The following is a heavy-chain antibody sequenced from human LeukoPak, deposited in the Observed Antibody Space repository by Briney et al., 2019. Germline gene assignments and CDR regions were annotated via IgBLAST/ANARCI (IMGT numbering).Heavy chain of an antibody. V-gene: IGHV3-7*03. CDR2: IKQDGGEK. CDR1: GFTFSSYW. CDR3: ARLKAVAVDWFDP. J-gene: IGHJ5*02. D-gene: IGHD6-19*01. Sequence: GGSLRLSCAASGFTFSSYWMSWVRQAPGKGLEWVANIKQDGGEKYYVDSVKGRFTISRDNAKNSLYLQMNSLRAEDTALYYCARLKAVAVDWFDPWGQGTLVTVSS.